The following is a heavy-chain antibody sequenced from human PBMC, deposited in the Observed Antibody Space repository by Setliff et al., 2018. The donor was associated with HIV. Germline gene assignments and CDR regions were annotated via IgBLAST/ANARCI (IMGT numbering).Heavy chain of an antibody. CDR2: FNRSGTT. J-gene: IGHJ1*01. CDR1: GGSFSSYY. V-gene: IGHV4-34*01. CDR3: ARGRGIAARYFED. Sequence: SETLSLTCAFYGGSFSSYYWNWIRQPPGKGLEWIGEFNRSGTTNYNPSLNSPVTISVDTSKNQFSLKLSSVTAADTAVYYCARGRGIAARYFEDWGQGTLVTVSS. D-gene: IGHD6-6*01.